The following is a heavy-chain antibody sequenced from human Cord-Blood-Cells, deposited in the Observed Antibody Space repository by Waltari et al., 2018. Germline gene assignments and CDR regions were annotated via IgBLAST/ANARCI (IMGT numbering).Heavy chain of an antibody. V-gene: IGHV4-59*01. J-gene: IGHJ1*01. CDR3: ARDDGSRDFQH. CDR2: IYYSGST. CDR1: GGSISSYY. Sequence: QVQLQESGPGLVKPSETLSLTCTVSGGSISSYYWSWIRQPPGKGLEWIGYIYYSGSTNYNPSLKSRVTISVDTSKNQFSLKLSSVTAADTAVYYRARDDGSRDFQHWGQGTLVTVSS. D-gene: IGHD3-10*01.